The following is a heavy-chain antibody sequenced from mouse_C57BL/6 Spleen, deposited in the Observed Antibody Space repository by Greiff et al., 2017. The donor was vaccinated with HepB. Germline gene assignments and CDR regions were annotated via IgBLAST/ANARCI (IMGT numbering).Heavy chain of an antibody. CDR2: ISYSGST. J-gene: IGHJ3*01. CDR1: GYSITSGYD. D-gene: IGHD2-4*01. V-gene: IGHV3-1*01. Sequence: EVKLMESGPGMVKPSQSLSLTCTVTGYSITSGYDWHWIRHFPGNKLEWMGYISYSGSTNYNPSLKSRISITHDISKNHFFLTLNSVTTEDTATYSGARGDDYDLFAYWGQGTLVTVAA. CDR3: ARGDDYDLFAY.